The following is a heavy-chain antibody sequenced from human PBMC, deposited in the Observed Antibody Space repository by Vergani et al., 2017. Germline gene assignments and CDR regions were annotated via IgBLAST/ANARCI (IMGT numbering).Heavy chain of an antibody. CDR3: ARDPGKLYSSSWYGAFDI. CDR1: GYTFTSYY. J-gene: IGHJ3*02. Sequence: QVQLVQSGAEVKKPGASVKVSCKASGYTFTSYYMHWVRQAPGQGLEWMAIINPSGGSTSYAQKFQGRVTMTRDTSTSTVYMELSSLRSEDTAVYYCARDPGKLYSSSWYGAFDIWGQGTMVTVSS. V-gene: IGHV1-46*01. CDR2: INPSGGST. D-gene: IGHD6-13*01.